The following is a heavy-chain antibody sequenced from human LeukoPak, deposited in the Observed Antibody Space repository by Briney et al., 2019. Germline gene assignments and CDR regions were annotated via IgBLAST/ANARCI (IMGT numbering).Heavy chain of an antibody. Sequence: PGRSLRLSCAASGFTFSSYGMHWVRQAPGKGLEWVAVISYDGSNKYYADSVKGRFTISRDNSKDTLYLQMNSLRAEDTAVYYCAKLLWMVGATNQSEDYWGQGTLVTVSS. V-gene: IGHV3-30*18. CDR3: AKLLWMVGATNQSEDY. J-gene: IGHJ4*02. CDR2: ISYDGSNK. CDR1: GFTFSSYG. D-gene: IGHD1-26*01.